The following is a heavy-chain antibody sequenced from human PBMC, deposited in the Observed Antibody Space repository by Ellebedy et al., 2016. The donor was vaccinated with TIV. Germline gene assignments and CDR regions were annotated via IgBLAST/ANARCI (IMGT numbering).Heavy chain of an antibody. CDR1: GFTFCNSA. Sequence: PGGSLRLSCAASGFTFCNSAMHWVRQAPGKGLEWVAVMSHDESNEYYADSVKGRFTISRDNSKNTLYLEMHSLRTEDTAVYYCARSGARAVTPDYWGQGTLVTVSS. J-gene: IGHJ4*02. V-gene: IGHV3-30*01. CDR3: ARSGARAVTPDY. D-gene: IGHD2-21*02. CDR2: MSHDESNE.